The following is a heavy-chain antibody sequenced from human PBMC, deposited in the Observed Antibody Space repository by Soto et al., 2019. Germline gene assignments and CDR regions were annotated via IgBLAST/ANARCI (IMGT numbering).Heavy chain of an antibody. CDR1: GGTFSSHV. J-gene: IGHJ4*02. V-gene: IGHV1-69*01. D-gene: IGHD1-7*01. CDR2: IIPKFVTP. CDR3: ARGAEGLGYNWKYVPFDL. Sequence: QVQLVQSGAEVKKPGSSVRVSCKTSGGTFSSHVFSWVRQAPGQGREGMGGIIPKFVTPNSAQRFQDRGTITADESTSTVYMELSSLRPEDTAVYYCARGAEGLGYNWKYVPFDLWGQGTLVTVSS.